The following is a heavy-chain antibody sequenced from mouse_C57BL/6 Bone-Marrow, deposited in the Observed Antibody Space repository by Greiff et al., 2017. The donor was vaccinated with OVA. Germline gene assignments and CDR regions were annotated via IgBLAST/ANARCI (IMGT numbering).Heavy chain of an antibody. J-gene: IGHJ3*01. CDR3: ARYYGSSYNAY. V-gene: IGHV1-81*01. D-gene: IGHD1-1*01. CDR2: IFPGSGNT. Sequence: VQLQQSGAELARPGASVKLSCKASGYTFTSYGISWVKQRPGQGLEWIGEIFPGSGNTYYNEKFKGKATLTADKSSSTAYMELRSLTSEDAAVYFCARYYGSSYNAYWGQGTLVTVSA. CDR1: GYTFTSYG.